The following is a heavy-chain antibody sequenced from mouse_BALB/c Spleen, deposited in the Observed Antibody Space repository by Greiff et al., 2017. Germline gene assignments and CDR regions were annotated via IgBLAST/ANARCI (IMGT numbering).Heavy chain of an antibody. CDR3: ARGDYYRYDEDY. CDR2: IWAGGST. D-gene: IGHD2-14*01. CDR1: GFSLTSYG. J-gene: IGHJ3*01. V-gene: IGHV2-9*02. Sequence: VKLQESGPGLVAPSQSLSITCTVSGFSLTSYGVHWVRQPPGKGLEWLGVIWAGGSTNYNSALMSRLSISKDNSKSQVFLKMNSLQTDDTAMYYCARGDYYRYDEDYWGQGTLVTVSA.